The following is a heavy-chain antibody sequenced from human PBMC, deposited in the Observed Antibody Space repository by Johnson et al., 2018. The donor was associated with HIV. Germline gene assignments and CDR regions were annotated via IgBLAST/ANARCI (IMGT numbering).Heavy chain of an antibody. CDR1: GFTVSNYY. CDR3: ASEVRGVLDI. J-gene: IGHJ3*02. D-gene: IGHD3-10*01. CDR2: IYSGGST. Sequence: VQLVESGGGLVQPGGSLRLSCAASGFTVSNYYMTWVRQSPGKGLEWVSVIYSGGSTYYADSVKGRFTISRDNSKNTLYLQMNSLRVEDTAVYYCASEVRGVLDIWGQGTMVTVSS. V-gene: IGHV3-66*01.